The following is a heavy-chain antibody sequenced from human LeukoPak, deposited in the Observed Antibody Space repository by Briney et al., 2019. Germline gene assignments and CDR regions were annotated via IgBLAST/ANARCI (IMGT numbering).Heavy chain of an antibody. J-gene: IGHJ5*02. CDR3: TRDRRSASPNWFDP. Sequence: GASVKVSCKASGYTFTKYGISWVRQAPGQGLEWMGWISGSNGNTNYAQKVKGRVTMTTDTSTSTAFMELRSLRSDDTAVYFCTRDRRSASPNWFDPWGQGTLVTVSS. CDR1: GYTFTKYG. CDR2: ISGSNGNT. V-gene: IGHV1-18*01. D-gene: IGHD2-2*01.